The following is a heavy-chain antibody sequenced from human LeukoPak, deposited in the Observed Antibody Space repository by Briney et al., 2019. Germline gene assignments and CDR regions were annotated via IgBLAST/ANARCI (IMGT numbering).Heavy chain of an antibody. CDR1: GFSFSKYA. Sequence: PGGSLRLSCAASGFSFSKYAMDWVRQAPGKGLEWVAIISKDGSMRYYADSMKGRFTVSRDNSNNTLSLQMNSLKSEDTAVYYCAGEKFDIWGQGTMVTVSA. CDR2: ISKDGSMR. CDR3: AGEKFDI. V-gene: IGHV3-30*04. J-gene: IGHJ3*02.